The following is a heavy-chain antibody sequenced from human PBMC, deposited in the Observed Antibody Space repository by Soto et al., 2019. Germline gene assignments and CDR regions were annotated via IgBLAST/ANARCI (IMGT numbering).Heavy chain of an antibody. CDR2: ISAYNGNT. CDR1: GYTFTSYG. J-gene: IGHJ4*02. Sequence: ASVKVSCKASGYTFTSYGISWVLQAPGQGLEWMGWISAYNGNTNYAQKLQGRVTMTTDTSTSTAYMELRSLRSDDTAVYYCARGDNYRTYYYDSSGYYPPRYWGQGTLVTVSS. V-gene: IGHV1-18*04. D-gene: IGHD3-22*01. CDR3: ARGDNYRTYYYDSSGYYPPRY.